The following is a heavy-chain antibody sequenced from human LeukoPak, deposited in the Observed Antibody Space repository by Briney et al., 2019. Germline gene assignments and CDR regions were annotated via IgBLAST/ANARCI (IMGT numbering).Heavy chain of an antibody. D-gene: IGHD3-10*01. J-gene: IGHJ5*02. CDR3: ARGTMVRGVMFGWFDP. Sequence: SETLSLTCAVSGGSISSGGYSWSWIRQPPGKGLEWIGYIYHSGSTYYNPSLKSRVTISVDRSKNQFSLKLSSVTAADTAMYYCARGTMVRGVMFGWFDPWGQGTLVTVSS. CDR1: GGSISSGGYS. CDR2: IYHSGST. V-gene: IGHV4-30-2*01.